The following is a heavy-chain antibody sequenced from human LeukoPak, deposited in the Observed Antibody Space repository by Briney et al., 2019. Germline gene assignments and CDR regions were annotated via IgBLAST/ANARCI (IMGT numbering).Heavy chain of an antibody. CDR3: ARGPIAAEPDYFDY. V-gene: IGHV3-30*02. Sequence: PGGSLRLSCGASGFTFSSYGMHWVRQAPGKGLEWVAFIQDDGSRTYYADSVKGRFTISRDNFKNTLYLQMNSLRDEDTAIYYCARGPIAAEPDYFDYWGQGTLVTASS. CDR2: IQDDGSRT. J-gene: IGHJ4*02. D-gene: IGHD6-25*01. CDR1: GFTFSSYG.